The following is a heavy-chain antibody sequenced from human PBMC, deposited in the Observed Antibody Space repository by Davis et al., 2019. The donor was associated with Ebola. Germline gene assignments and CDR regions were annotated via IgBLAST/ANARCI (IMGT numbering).Heavy chain of an antibody. J-gene: IGHJ5*02. D-gene: IGHD6-13*01. V-gene: IGHV1-2*04. CDR2: INPNSGGT. CDR1: GYTFTGYY. Sequence: AASVKVSCKASGYTFTGYYMHWVRQAPGQGLEWMGWINPNSGGTNYAQKFQGWVTMTRDTSISTAYMELSRLRSDDTAVYYCARLIGYSSNWFDPWGQGTLVTVSS. CDR3: ARLIGYSSNWFDP.